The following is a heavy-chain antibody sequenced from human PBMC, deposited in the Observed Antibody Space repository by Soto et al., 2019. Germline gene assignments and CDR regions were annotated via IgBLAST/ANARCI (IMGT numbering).Heavy chain of an antibody. V-gene: IGHV1-69*13. Sequence: ASVKVSCKASGGTFSSYAISWVRQAPGQGLEWMGGIIPIFGTANYAQKFQGRVTVTADESTSTAYMELSSLRSEATAVYYCAREGYYYDSSGYQVQTDYWGQGTLVTVSS. J-gene: IGHJ4*02. CDR2: IIPIFGTA. CDR1: GGTFSSYA. D-gene: IGHD3-22*01. CDR3: AREGYYYDSSGYQVQTDY.